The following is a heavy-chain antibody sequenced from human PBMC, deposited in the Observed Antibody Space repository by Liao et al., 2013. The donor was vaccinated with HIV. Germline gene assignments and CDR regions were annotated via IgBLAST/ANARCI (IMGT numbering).Heavy chain of an antibody. Sequence: QVQLQESGPGLVRPSETLSLNCTVSGGSIGSNYWNWIRQAPGKGLEWIGYIYYGGTTNYNPSLSSRVTMSVDRSKGQFSLKLSSVTVADTAVYFCARVDNYHLYFDLWGRGTLVTVSS. CDR3: ARVDNYHLYFDL. CDR1: GGSIGSNY. J-gene: IGHJ2*01. D-gene: IGHD5-24*01. V-gene: IGHV4-59*01. CDR2: IYYGGTT.